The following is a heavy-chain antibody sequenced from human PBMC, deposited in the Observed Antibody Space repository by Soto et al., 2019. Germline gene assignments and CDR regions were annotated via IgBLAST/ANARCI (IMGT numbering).Heavy chain of an antibody. CDR1: GASVSSGIYY. CDR2: IHYTGST. Sequence: QVQLQESGPGLLRPSQTLSLTCTVSGASVSSGIYYWSWIRQHPGKGPEWIGYIHYTGSTSYNPSLESRFTLPTDTSNTQLSLKPTSVIAADTAVYFCARAGLPSVTAGDLWGQGTRVIGSS. V-gene: IGHV4-31*03. J-gene: IGHJ5*02. CDR3: ARAGLPSVTAGDL. D-gene: IGHD2-21*02.